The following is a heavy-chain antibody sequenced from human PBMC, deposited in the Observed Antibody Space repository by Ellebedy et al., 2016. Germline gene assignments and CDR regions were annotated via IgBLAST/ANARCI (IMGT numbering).Heavy chain of an antibody. V-gene: IGHV4-39*07. CDR3: ARGRITMVRGRGRCYYMDV. Sequence: SETLSLTCTVSGGSISSSSYYWGWIRQPPGKGLEWIGSIYYSGSTYYNPSLKSRVTISVDTSKNQFSLKLSSVTAADTAVYYCARGRITMVRGRGRCYYMDVWGKGTTVTVSS. D-gene: IGHD3-10*01. J-gene: IGHJ6*03. CDR2: IYYSGST. CDR1: GGSISSSSYY.